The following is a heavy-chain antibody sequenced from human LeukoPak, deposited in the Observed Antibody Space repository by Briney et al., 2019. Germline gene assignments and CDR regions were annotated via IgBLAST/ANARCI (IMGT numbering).Heavy chain of an antibody. CDR3: AGGQMFTSGGFDD. J-gene: IGHJ4*02. V-gene: IGHV3-53*01. CDR1: GFSVSNKY. D-gene: IGHD6-19*01. CDR2: IYTGGDT. Sequence: GGSLRLSCAASGFSVSNKYMSWVRQAPGKGLEWVSVIYTGGDTYYADSVRGRFTISRDNSKNTVNLQMNSLRAEDTAPYYCAGGQMFTSGGFDDWGQGTLVTVSS.